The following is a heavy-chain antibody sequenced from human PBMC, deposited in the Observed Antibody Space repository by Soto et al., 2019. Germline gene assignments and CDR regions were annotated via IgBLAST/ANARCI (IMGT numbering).Heavy chain of an antibody. CDR2: IVVGSGNT. CDR1: GFTFTSSA. J-gene: IGHJ4*02. Sequence: ASVKVSCKASGFTFTSSAMQWVRQARGPRLEWIGWIVVGSGNTNYAQKFQERVTITRDMSTSTAYMELSSLRSEDTAVYYCARERSSTPYDYWGQGTLVTVSS. V-gene: IGHV1-58*02. CDR3: ARERSSTPYDY.